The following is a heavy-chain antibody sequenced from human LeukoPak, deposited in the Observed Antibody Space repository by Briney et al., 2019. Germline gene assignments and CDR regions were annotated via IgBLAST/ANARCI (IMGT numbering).Heavy chain of an antibody. V-gene: IGHV3-23*01. D-gene: IGHD3-10*01. CDR1: GFTFSSYA. CDR3: ARSYGSGSYHYYYYGMDV. CDR2: ISGSGGST. Sequence: GGSLRLSCAASGFTFSSYAMSWVRQAPGTGLEWVSAISGSGGSTYYADSVKGRFTISRDNSKNTLYLQMNSLRAEDTAVYYCARSYGSGSYHYYYYGMDVWGQGTTVTVSS. J-gene: IGHJ6*02.